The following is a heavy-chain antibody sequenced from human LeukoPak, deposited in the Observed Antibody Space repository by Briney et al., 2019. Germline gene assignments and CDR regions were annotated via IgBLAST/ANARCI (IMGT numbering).Heavy chain of an antibody. D-gene: IGHD6-19*01. CDR3: AKDMVGDRYSSGWWYYFDY. CDR1: GFTLDDYA. CDR2: ISWNSGSV. Sequence: PGRSLRLSCAASGFTLDDYAMHWVRQAPGKGLEWVSGISWNSGSVGYADSVKGRFTISRDNAKNSLYLQMNSLRAEDTALYYCAKDMVGDRYSSGWWYYFDYWGQGTLVTVSS. V-gene: IGHV3-9*01. J-gene: IGHJ4*02.